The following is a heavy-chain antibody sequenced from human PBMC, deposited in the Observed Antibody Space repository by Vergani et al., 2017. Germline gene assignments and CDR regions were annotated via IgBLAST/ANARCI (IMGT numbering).Heavy chain of an antibody. Sequence: EVQLVQSGAEVKKPGESLKISCKGSGYSFTSYWIGWVRQMPGKGLEWMGIIYPGDSDTRYSPSFQGQVTISADKSISTAYLQWSSLKASDTAMYYCARRPAYYYDSSGYFFDYWGQGTLVTVSS. J-gene: IGHJ4*02. CDR1: GYSFTSYW. V-gene: IGHV5-51*03. D-gene: IGHD3-22*01. CDR2: IYPGDSDT. CDR3: ARRPAYYYDSSGYFFDY.